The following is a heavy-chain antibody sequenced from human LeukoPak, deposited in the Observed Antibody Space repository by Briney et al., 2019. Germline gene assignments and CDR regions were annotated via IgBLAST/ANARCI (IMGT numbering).Heavy chain of an antibody. CDR3: ARVARPSIDASGWGYFDN. J-gene: IGHJ4*02. CDR2: IYYSGST. V-gene: IGHV4-39*07. D-gene: IGHD6-19*01. Sequence: PSETLSLTCIVSGGSISSITYYWGWIRQPPGKGLEWIGTIYYSGSTSYNPSLKSRVTISVDTSKNQFSLKLNSVTAADTAVYYCARVARPSIDASGWGYFDNWGQGTLVTVSA. CDR1: GGSISSITYY.